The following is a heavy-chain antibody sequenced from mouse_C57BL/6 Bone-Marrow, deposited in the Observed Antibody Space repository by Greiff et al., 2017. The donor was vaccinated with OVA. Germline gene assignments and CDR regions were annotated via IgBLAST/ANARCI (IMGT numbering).Heavy chain of an antibody. CDR2: ISYDGSN. CDR1: GYSITSGYY. D-gene: IGHD2-3*01. J-gene: IGHJ2*01. V-gene: IGHV3-6*01. Sequence: EVKLMESGPGLVKPSQSLSLTCSVTGYSITSGYYWNWIRQFPGNKLEWMGYISYDGSNNYNPSLKNRISITRDTSKNQFFLKLNSVTTEDTATYYCASSPFYDGYVDYWGQGTTLTVSS. CDR3: ASSPFYDGYVDY.